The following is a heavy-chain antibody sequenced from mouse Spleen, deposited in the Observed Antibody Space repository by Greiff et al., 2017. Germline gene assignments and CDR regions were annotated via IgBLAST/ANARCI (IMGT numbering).Heavy chain of an antibody. D-gene: IGHD1-1*01. Sequence: QVQLQQPGTELVKPGASVKLSCKASGYTFTSYWMHWVKQRPGQGLEWIGNINPSNGGTNYNEKFKSKATLTVDKSSSTAYMQLSSLTSEDSAVYYCARSSSTVVAPYYAMDDWGQGTSVTVSS. CDR3: ARSSSTVVAPYYAMDD. J-gene: IGHJ4*01. V-gene: IGHV1-53*01. CDR2: INPSNGGT. CDR1: GYTFTSYW.